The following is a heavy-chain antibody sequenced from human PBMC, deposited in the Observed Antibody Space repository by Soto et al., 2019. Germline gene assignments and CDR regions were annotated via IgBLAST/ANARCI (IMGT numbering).Heavy chain of an antibody. Sequence: ASVKVSCKASGYTFTSYDINWVRQATGQGLEWMGWMNPNSGNTVYAQKFQGRVTMTRNTSISTAYMELSSLRSEDTAVYYCAREHANHALDYWGQGTLVTVSS. V-gene: IGHV1-8*01. CDR3: AREHANHALDY. J-gene: IGHJ4*02. CDR2: MNPNSGNT. CDR1: GYTFTSYD. D-gene: IGHD7-27*01.